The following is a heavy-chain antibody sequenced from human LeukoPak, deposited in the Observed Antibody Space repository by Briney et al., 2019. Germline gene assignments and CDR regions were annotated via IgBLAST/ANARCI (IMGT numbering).Heavy chain of an antibody. Sequence: ASVKVSCKASVYTFPNYGITWVRQATGQGLEWMGWISTHNGDTNYAQNLQDRVTMTTDTSTSTSYMELRSLRSDATAVYSCARGRGSPSRYWGQGTLVTVSS. CDR3: ARGRGSPSRY. J-gene: IGHJ4*02. D-gene: IGHD5-12*01. V-gene: IGHV1-18*01. CDR1: VYTFPNYG. CDR2: ISTHNGDT.